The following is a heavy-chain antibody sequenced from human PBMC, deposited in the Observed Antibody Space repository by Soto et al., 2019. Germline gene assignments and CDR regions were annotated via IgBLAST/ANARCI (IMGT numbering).Heavy chain of an antibody. D-gene: IGHD3-10*01. CDR1: GGTMIGYY. V-gene: IGHV4-59*01. Sequence: SVTMSLPWTVSGGTMIGYYWSWIRKNTGKGLEWIGYIYYSGSTNYNPSLKSRVTISVDTSKNQFSLKLSSVTAADTAVYYCARELFGRSVWFDPWGQGTLVTVSS. CDR3: ARELFGRSVWFDP. J-gene: IGHJ5*02. CDR2: IYYSGST.